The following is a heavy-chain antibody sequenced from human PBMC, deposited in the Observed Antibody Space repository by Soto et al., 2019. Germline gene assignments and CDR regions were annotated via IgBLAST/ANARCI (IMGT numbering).Heavy chain of an antibody. CDR3: ARKPVSRRNYYYGMDV. Sequence: SETLSLTCTVSGGSISSGGYYWSWIRQHPGKGLEWIGYIYYSGSTYYNPSLKSRVTISVDTSKNQFSLKLSSVTAADTAVYYCARKPVSRRNYYYGMDVWGQGTTVTVSS. CDR2: IYYSGST. CDR1: GGSISSGGYY. J-gene: IGHJ6*02. V-gene: IGHV4-31*03.